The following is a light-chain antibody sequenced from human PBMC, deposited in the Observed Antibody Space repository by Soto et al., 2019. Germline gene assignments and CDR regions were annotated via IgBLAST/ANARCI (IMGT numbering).Light chain of an antibody. CDR2: GNS. Sequence: QSVLTQPPSVSGAPGQRVTISCTGSSSNIGAGYDVHWYQQLPGTAPKLLIYGNSNRPSGVPDRFSGSKSGTSASLAITGLQAEDEADYYCQSYDSSQEVFGGGTKVTVL. CDR1: SSNIGAGYD. V-gene: IGLV1-40*01. CDR3: QSYDSSQEV. J-gene: IGLJ2*01.